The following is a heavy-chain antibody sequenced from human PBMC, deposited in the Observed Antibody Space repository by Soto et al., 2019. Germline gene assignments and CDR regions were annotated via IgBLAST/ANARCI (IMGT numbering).Heavy chain of an antibody. D-gene: IGHD5-18*01. Sequence: QVQLVQSGAEVREPGASVKVSCKASGYTFTNYGVSWVRQAPGQGLEWMGWIGGYKGNTNYAQKLQGRVTLTTDTSTRTAYMELRSLRSDDTAVYYCAPHTSDTVMPSGYWGQGTLVTVSS. J-gene: IGHJ4*02. CDR1: GYTFTNYG. V-gene: IGHV1-18*01. CDR3: APHTSDTVMPSGY. CDR2: IGGYKGNT.